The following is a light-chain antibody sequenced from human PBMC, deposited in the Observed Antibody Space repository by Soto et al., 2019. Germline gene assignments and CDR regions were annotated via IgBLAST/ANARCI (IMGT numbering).Light chain of an antibody. J-gene: IGKJ4*01. CDR2: GAS. CDR3: QQYYDWPRGLT. Sequence: EIVMTQSPATLSVSPGERATLSCRASQGVSSNLAWYQQKPGKAPMLLIYGASTMDTGISARFSGSGSGTEFALTISSLQSETFAVYYCQQYYDWPRGLTFGGGTKVEIK. CDR1: QGVSSN. V-gene: IGKV3-15*01.